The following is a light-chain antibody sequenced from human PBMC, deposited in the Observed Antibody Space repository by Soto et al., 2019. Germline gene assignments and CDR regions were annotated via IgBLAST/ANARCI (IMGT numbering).Light chain of an antibody. CDR2: GAS. CDR3: QQYNDWPLPT. CDR1: RSIITN. Sequence: IVMTQYPATLLVAPGERVTLSCRASRSIITNLAWYQHKPGQAPRLLIYGASTRAAGIPARFTGSGSGTECTLTISSLQSEDFVFYDCQQYNDWPLPTFGGGTRVEIK. J-gene: IGKJ4*02. V-gene: IGKV3-15*01.